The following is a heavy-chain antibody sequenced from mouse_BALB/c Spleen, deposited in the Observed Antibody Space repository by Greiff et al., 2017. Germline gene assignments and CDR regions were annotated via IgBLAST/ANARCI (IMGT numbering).Heavy chain of an antibody. CDR2: ISSGSSTI. CDR1: GFTFSSFG. CDR3: ARSGYGNGLMDY. Sequence: EVQGVESGGGLVQPGGSRKLSCAASGFTFSSFGMHWVRQAPEKGLEWVAYISSGSSTIYYADTVKGRFTISRDNPKNTLFLQMTSLRSEDTAMYYCARSGYGNGLMDYWGQGTSVTVSS. J-gene: IGHJ4*01. V-gene: IGHV5-17*02. D-gene: IGHD2-10*02.